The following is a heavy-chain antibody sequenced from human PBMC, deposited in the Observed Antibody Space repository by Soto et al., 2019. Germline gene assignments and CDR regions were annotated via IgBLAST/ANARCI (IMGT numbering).Heavy chain of an antibody. CDR2: IYPGDSDT. J-gene: IGHJ6*02. D-gene: IGHD6-13*01. CDR3: ARTSAAGKNYSGMDV. V-gene: IGHV5-51*01. Sequence: PGESLKISCKGSGYSFTSYWIGWVRQMPGKGLEWMGIIYPGDSDTRYSPSFQGQVTISADKSISTAYLQWSSLKASDTAMYYCARTSAAGKNYSGMDVGGQGTTVTVSS. CDR1: GYSFTSYW.